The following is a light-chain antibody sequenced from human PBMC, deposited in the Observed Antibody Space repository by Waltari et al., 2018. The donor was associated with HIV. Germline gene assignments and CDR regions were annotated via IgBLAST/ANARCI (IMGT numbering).Light chain of an antibody. V-gene: IGKV1-39*01. CDR3: QQSYGTLIT. CDR2: AAS. J-gene: IGKJ5*01. Sequence: DIQMTQSPSSLSASVGDRVTITCRTSQIISSYLNWYQQKPGKAPKLLIYAASSLQSGVPSRFSGSGSGTDFTLTISSVQPEDFATYHCQQSYGTLITFGQGTRLEIK. CDR1: QIISSY.